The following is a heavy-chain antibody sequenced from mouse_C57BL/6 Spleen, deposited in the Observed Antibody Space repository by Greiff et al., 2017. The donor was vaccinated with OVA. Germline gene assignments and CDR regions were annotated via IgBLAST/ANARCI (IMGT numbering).Heavy chain of an antibody. D-gene: IGHD1-1*01. CDR1: GYTFTSYG. V-gene: IGHV1-81*01. Sequence: QVQLKQSGAELARPGASVKLSCKASGYTFTSYGISWVKQRTGQGLEWIGEIYPRSGNTYYNEKFKGKATLTADKSSSTAYMELRSLTSEDSAVYFCARHDYGSSYWYFDVWGTGTTVTVSS. CDR2: IYPRSGNT. CDR3: ARHDYGSSYWYFDV. J-gene: IGHJ1*03.